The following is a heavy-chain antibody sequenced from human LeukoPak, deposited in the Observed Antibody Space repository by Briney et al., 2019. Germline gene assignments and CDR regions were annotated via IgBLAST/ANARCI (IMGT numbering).Heavy chain of an antibody. Sequence: PSETLSLTWAVYGGSFSGYYWSWIRQPPGKGLEWIGEINHSGSTNYNPSLKSRVTISVDTSKNQFSLKLSSVTAADTAVYYCARGYYFDYWGQGTLVTVSS. J-gene: IGHJ4*02. CDR3: ARGYYFDY. V-gene: IGHV4-34*01. CDR1: GGSFSGYY. CDR2: INHSGST.